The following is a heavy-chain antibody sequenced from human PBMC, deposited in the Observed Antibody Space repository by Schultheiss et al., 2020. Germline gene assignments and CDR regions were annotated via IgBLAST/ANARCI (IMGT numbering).Heavy chain of an antibody. CDR2: IYYSGST. V-gene: IGHV4-59*08. CDR1: GGSISSYY. J-gene: IGHJ4*02. CDR3: ARGSGWLPTV. D-gene: IGHD3-10*01. Sequence: SETLSLPCTVSGGSISSYYWSWIRQPPGKGLEGIGYIYYSGSTNYTPSLKSRVTISVDTSKNQFSLKLSSVTAAATVVYYCARGSGWLPTVWGQGTLVTVS.